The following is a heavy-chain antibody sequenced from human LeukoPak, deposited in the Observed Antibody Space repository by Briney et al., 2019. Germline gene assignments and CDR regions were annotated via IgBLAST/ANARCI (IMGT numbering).Heavy chain of an antibody. CDR3: ARSRDIVVVPAAAFDY. Sequence: PSETLSPTCAVSGYSISSGYYWGWIRQPPGKGLEWIGSIYHSGSTYYNPSLKSRVTISVDTSKNQFSLKLSSVTAADTAVYYCARSRDIVVVPAAAFDYWGQGTLVTVSS. V-gene: IGHV4-38-2*01. J-gene: IGHJ4*02. CDR1: GYSISSGYY. D-gene: IGHD2-2*01. CDR2: IYHSGST.